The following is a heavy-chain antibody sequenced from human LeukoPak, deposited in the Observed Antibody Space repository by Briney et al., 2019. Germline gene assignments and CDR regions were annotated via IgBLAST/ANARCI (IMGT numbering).Heavy chain of an antibody. J-gene: IGHJ3*02. V-gene: IGHV3-23*01. D-gene: IGHD3-10*01. CDR1: GFTFSSYA. CDR2: ISGSGGST. Sequence: GGSLRLSCAASGFTFSSYAMNWVRQAPGKGLEWVSAISGSGGSTYYADSVKGRFTISRDNSKNTLYLQMNSLRVEDTAVYYCARSYYYGSGRVDAFDIWGQGTMVTVSS. CDR3: ARSYYYGSGRVDAFDI.